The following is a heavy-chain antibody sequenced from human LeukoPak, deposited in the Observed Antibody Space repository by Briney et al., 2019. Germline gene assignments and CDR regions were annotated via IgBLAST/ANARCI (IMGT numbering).Heavy chain of an antibody. CDR1: GYTFTSYA. J-gene: IGHJ3*02. V-gene: IGHV7-4-1*02. CDR2: INTNTGNP. D-gene: IGHD3-22*01. Sequence: ASVKVSCKASGYTFTSYAMNWVRQAPGQELEWMGWINTNTGNPTYAQGFTGRFVFSLDTSVSTAYLQISSLKAEDTAVYYYARDKYYYDSSGAFDIWGQGTMVTVSS. CDR3: ARDKYYYDSSGAFDI.